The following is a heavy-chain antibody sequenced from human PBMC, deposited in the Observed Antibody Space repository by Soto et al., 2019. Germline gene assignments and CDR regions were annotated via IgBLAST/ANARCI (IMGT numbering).Heavy chain of an antibody. CDR1: SGSISSSNW. V-gene: IGHV4-4*02. CDR2: IYHSGST. CDR3: ARDPGYSSGWYGAFDI. D-gene: IGHD6-19*01. Sequence: SETLSLTCAVSSGSISSSNWWSWVRQPPGKGPEWIGEIYHSGSTNYNPSLKSRVTISVDKSKNQFSLKLSSVTAADTAVYYCARDPGYSSGWYGAFDIWGQGTMVTVSS. J-gene: IGHJ3*02.